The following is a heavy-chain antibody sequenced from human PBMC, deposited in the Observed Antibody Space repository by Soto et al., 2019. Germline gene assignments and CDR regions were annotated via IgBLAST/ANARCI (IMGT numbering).Heavy chain of an antibody. J-gene: IGHJ3*02. D-gene: IGHD2-21*02. CDR2: IYHSGST. V-gene: IGHV4-4*02. Sequence: ETLSLTCAVSGGSISSSNWWSWVRQPPGKGLEWIGEIYHSGSTNYNPSLKSRVTISVDKSKNQFSLKLSSVTAADTAVYYCARDSYCGGDCSHAFDIWGQGTMVTVSS. CDR1: GGSISSSNW. CDR3: ARDSYCGGDCSHAFDI.